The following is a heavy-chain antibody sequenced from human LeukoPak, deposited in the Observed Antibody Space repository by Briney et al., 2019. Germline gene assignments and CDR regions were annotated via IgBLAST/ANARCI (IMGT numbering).Heavy chain of an antibody. Sequence: GESLKISCKGSGYSFSSYWIGWVRQMAGKGLEWMGIIYPGDSDTRYRPSFQGQVTISADKSISTAYLQWSSLKASDTAMYYCARSYGGELSSLYEFDYWGQGTLVTVSS. D-gene: IGHD3-16*02. CDR3: ARSYGGELSSLYEFDY. J-gene: IGHJ4*02. V-gene: IGHV5-51*01. CDR2: IYPGDSDT. CDR1: GYSFSSYW.